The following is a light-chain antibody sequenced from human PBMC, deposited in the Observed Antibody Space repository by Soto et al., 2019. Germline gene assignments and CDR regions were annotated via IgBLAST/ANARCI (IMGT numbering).Light chain of an antibody. CDR2: DAS. Sequence: EIVMTESRATLSVSPWGIATLSCRASQSISDTLAWYQQKPGQAPRLLIYDASNRATGIPDRFSGSGSGTDFTLTIRRLEPPDFAAYYCQQYGSSYTWTFGHGTKVDIK. CDR1: QSISDT. CDR3: QQYGSSYTWT. V-gene: IGKV3-20*01. J-gene: IGKJ1*01.